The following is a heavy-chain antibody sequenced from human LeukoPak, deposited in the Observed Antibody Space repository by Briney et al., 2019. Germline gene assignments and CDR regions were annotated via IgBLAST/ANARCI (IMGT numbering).Heavy chain of an antibody. V-gene: IGHV4-59*01. D-gene: IGHD3-10*01. CDR2: IYYSGST. J-gene: IGHJ5*02. Sequence: SETLSLTCTVSGGSISSYYWSWIRQPPGKGLEWIGYIYYSGSTNYNPSLKSRVTISVDTSKNQFSPKLSSVTAADTAVYYCARDNPTYYYGSGSSHNWFDPWGQGTLVTVSS. CDR3: ARDNPTYYYGSGSSHNWFDP. CDR1: GGSISSYY.